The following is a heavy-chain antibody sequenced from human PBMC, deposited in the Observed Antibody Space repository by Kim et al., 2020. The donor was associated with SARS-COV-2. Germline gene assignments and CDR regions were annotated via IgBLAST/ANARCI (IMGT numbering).Heavy chain of an antibody. CDR3: ARDSWSRLRGFTYSYYGMDV. Sequence: GGSLRLSCAASGFTFSSCAIHWVRQAPGKGLEWVAVISYDGSNKNYADSVKGRFTISRDNSKDTLYLQMNSLRAEDTALYYCARDSWSRLRGFTYSYYGMDVWGQGTTVTVSS. V-gene: IGHV3-30-3*01. CDR1: GFTFSSCA. D-gene: IGHD3-10*01. CDR2: ISYDGSNK. J-gene: IGHJ6*02.